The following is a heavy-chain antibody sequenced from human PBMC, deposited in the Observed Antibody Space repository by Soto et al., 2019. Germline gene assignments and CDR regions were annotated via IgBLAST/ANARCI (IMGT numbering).Heavy chain of an antibody. D-gene: IGHD2-2*01. CDR3: TTLVPAAIYNSYYYYMDV. CDR2: IKSKTDGGTT. J-gene: IGHJ6*03. CDR1: GFTFSNAW. V-gene: IGHV3-15*01. Sequence: GGSLRLSCAASGFTFSNAWMSWVRQAPGKGLEWVGRIKSKTDGGTTDYAAPVKGRFTISRDDSKNTLYLQMNSLKTEDTAVYYCTTLVPAAIYNSYYYYMDVWGKGTTVTVSS.